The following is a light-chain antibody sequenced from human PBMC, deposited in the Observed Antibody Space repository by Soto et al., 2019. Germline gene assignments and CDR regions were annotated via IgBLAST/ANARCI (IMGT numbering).Light chain of an antibody. CDR1: QSVSSY. Sequence: EMLMTQSASTLSVSAGERATLSCRASQSVSSYLAWYQQKPGRAPRLLIYGASTRATAIPSRCSGSGSETEFTLTSRDLQDEDVAVYHCQRYKNWPLFGQGTRLEIK. CDR3: QRYKNWPL. V-gene: IGKV3-15*01. CDR2: GAS. J-gene: IGKJ5*01.